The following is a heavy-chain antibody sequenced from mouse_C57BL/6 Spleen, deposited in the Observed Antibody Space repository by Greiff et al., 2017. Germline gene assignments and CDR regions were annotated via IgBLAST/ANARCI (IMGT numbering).Heavy chain of an antibody. CDR2: FYPGSGSI. Sequence: QVQLKQSEAELVKPGASVKLSCKASGYTFTEYTIHWVKQRSGQGLEWIGWFYPGSGSIKYNEKFKDKATLTADNSSRPVYMELSRLTSEDSAVYLSEEHEDDSYNAMAYWGQGTSVTVSS. CDR1: GYTFTEYT. CDR3: EEHEDDSYNAMAY. J-gene: IGHJ4*01. V-gene: IGHV1-62-2*01.